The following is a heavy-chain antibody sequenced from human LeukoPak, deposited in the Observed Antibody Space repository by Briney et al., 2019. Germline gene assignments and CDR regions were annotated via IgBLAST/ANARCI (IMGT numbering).Heavy chain of an antibody. Sequence: GRSLRLSCAASGFTFSSYGMHWVRQAPGKGLEWVAVIWYDGSNKYYADSVKGRFTISRDNSKNTLYLQMNSLRAEDTAVYYCARERGYCSGGSCYFWGMDVWGQGTTVTVSS. V-gene: IGHV3-30*19. CDR2: IWYDGSNK. CDR1: GFTFSSYG. J-gene: IGHJ6*02. CDR3: ARERGYCSGGSCYFWGMDV. D-gene: IGHD2-15*01.